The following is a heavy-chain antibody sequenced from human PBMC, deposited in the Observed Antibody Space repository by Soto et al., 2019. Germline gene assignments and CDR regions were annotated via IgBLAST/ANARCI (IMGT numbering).Heavy chain of an antibody. CDR2: ISYDGSNK. CDR1: GFPFSSYG. D-gene: IGHD2-15*01. V-gene: IGHV3-30*03. J-gene: IGHJ4*02. CDR3: AGGQYSFDY. Sequence: QVQLVESGGGVVQPGRSLRLSCAASGFPFSSYGMHWVRQAPGKGLEWVAHISYDGSNKHYTDSVKGRFTISRDNSKNVLYLQMSSLRAEDTAVYYCAGGQYSFDYCGQGTRVSVSS.